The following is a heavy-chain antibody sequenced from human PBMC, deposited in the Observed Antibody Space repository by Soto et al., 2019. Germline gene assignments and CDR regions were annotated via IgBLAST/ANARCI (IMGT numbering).Heavy chain of an antibody. V-gene: IGHV3-7*03. CDR1: GFTFSDFW. Sequence: DVQLVESGGQLVQTGGSLRLSCAASGFTFSDFWMNWVRQAPGKGLEWVANIKQDGKTKYYVDSVKGRFTISRDNARNSLSPQMNNLRAEDTAVYYCPRPQDYGDVRDYYDYRAFGVWCPGNTVTVSS. CDR2: IKQDGKTK. D-gene: IGHD4-17*01. J-gene: IGHJ6*02. CDR3: PRPQDYGDVRDYYDYRAFGV.